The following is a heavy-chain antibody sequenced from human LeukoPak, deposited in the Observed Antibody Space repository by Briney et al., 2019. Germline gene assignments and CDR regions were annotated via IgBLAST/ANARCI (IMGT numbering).Heavy chain of an antibody. J-gene: IGHJ4*02. CDR3: AKDAGPRQLVFFDS. V-gene: IGHV3-23*01. D-gene: IGHD6-6*01. Sequence: HPGGSLRLSCAASGFTFSNYAMSWVRQAPGKGLEWVSSISGGGGSTYYADSVKGRFTVSRDNSKNTLYLQMNSLRAEDTAVYYCAKDAGPRQLVFFDSWGQGTLVTVSS. CDR1: GFTFSNYA. CDR2: ISGGGGST.